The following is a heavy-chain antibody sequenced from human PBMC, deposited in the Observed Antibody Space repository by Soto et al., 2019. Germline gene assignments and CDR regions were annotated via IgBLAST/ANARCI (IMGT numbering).Heavy chain of an antibody. Sequence: EVQLLESGGGLLQPGGSLTLSCVASGFTLSSFAMTWVRQAPGKGLEWVSGISHSGGSKYYADSVKGRFTISRDISKNTLYLQMNSLRAEDTAVYFCAKDRSDYAPNCSGLDVWGQGTTVTVSS. D-gene: IGHD4-17*01. CDR1: GFTLSSFA. J-gene: IGHJ6*02. CDR3: AKDRSDYAPNCSGLDV. V-gene: IGHV3-23*01. CDR2: ISHSGGSK.